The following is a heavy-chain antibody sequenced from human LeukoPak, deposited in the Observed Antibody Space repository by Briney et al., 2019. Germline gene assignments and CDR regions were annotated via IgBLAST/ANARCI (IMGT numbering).Heavy chain of an antibody. CDR1: GYAFTSYD. D-gene: IGHD7-27*01. CDR2: MNPNSGNT. CDR3: ARVKLGIEDS. Sequence: ASVKVSCKASGYAFTSYDINWVRQATGQGLEWMGWMNPNSGNTGYAQKFQARVTMTRDTSISTAYMELSSLRSEDTAVYYCARVKLGIEDSWGQGTLVTVSS. J-gene: IGHJ4*02. V-gene: IGHV1-8*01.